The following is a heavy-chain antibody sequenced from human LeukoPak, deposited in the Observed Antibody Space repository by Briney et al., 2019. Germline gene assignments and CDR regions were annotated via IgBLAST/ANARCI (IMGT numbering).Heavy chain of an antibody. J-gene: IGHJ6*02. V-gene: IGHV3-30*18. CDR3: AKDLISGTTNYYYGMDV. CDR2: ISYVGSNK. D-gene: IGHD1-20*01. Sequence: PGGSLRLSCAASGFTFSSYGIDWVRQAPGKGLEWVAVISYVGSNKYYADSVKGRFTISRNNSQNTLYLQMNSLRAEDTAVYYCAKDLISGTTNYYYGMDVGGQGPTVTVS. CDR1: GFTFSSYG.